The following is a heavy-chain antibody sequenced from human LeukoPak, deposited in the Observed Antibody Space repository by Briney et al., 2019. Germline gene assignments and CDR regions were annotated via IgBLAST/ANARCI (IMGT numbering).Heavy chain of an antibody. V-gene: IGHV4-39*01. J-gene: IGHJ4*02. D-gene: IGHD2-2*01. CDR3: ARHSSGGYCSSTSCYRFDY. Sequence: PSETLSLTCTVSGGSISSSSYYWGWIRQPPGKGLEGIGSIYYNGSTYYNPSLKRRGTISVDTSKNQFSLKLSSVTAADTAVYYCARHSSGGYCSSTSCYRFDYWGQGTLVTVSS. CDR1: GGSISSSSYY. CDR2: IYYNGST.